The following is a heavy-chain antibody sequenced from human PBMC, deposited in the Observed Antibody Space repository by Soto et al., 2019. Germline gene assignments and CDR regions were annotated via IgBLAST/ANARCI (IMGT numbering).Heavy chain of an antibody. Sequence: GGSLRLSCAASGFTFSDDYVSWIRQAPGKGLEWVSYISSSSSYTNYADSVKGRFTISRDNAKNSLYLQMNSLRAEDTAVYYCARDHYCSSTSCYARGYNWFDPWGQGTLVTVSS. V-gene: IGHV3-11*06. D-gene: IGHD2-2*01. CDR1: GFTFSDDY. CDR2: ISSSSSYT. J-gene: IGHJ5*02. CDR3: ARDHYCSSTSCYARGYNWFDP.